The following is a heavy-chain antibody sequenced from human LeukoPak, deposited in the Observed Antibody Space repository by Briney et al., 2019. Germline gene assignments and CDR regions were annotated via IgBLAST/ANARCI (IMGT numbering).Heavy chain of an antibody. V-gene: IGHV1-46*01. CDR3: ARHRGREDYYYGMDV. D-gene: IGHD1-26*01. CDR2: INPSGGST. J-gene: IGHJ6*02. CDR1: GYTFTSYY. Sequence: ASVKVSCKASGYTFTSYYMHWVRQAPGQGLEWMGIINPSGGSTSYAQKFQGRVTMTRDTSTSTVYMELSSLRSEGTAVYYCARHRGREDYYYGMDVWGQGTTVTVSS.